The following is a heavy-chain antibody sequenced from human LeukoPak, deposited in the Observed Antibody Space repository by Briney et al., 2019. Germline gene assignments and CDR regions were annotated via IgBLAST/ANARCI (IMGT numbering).Heavy chain of an antibody. CDR2: INAHGSQQ. Sequence: PGGSLRLSCAASGFMFSDHWMSWVRQAPGKGPEWVANINAHGSQQYSVDSVKGRFTISRDNAKNSLYLQMNSLRAEDTALYYCARDQRTSPGHDAFDIWGQGTMASVSS. CDR3: ARDQRTSPGHDAFDI. J-gene: IGHJ3*02. V-gene: IGHV3-7*01. CDR1: GFMFSDHW. D-gene: IGHD1-14*01.